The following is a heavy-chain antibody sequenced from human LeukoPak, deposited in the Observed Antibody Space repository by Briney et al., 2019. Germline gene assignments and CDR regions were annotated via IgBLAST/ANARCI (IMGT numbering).Heavy chain of an antibody. Sequence: ASVKVSCKASGGTFSSYTISWVRQAPGQGLEWVGRIIPILGIANYAQKFQGRVTITADKSTSTAYMELSSLRSEDTAVYYCARGTSSSRGSYYYYGMDVWGQGTTVTVSS. CDR2: IIPILGIA. J-gene: IGHJ6*02. CDR3: ARGTSSSRGSYYYYGMDV. V-gene: IGHV1-69*02. CDR1: GGTFSSYT. D-gene: IGHD6-13*01.